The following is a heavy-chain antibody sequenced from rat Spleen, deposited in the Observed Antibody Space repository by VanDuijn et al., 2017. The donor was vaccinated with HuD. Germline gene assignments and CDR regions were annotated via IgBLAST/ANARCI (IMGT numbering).Heavy chain of an antibody. CDR2: ITNTGGST. CDR3: ARTTYDYFDY. J-gene: IGHJ2*01. V-gene: IGHV5-25*01. Sequence: EVQLVESGGGLVQPGRSMKLSCAASGFTFSNYDMAWVRQAPTKGLEWVASITNTGGSTYYPDSVKGRFTISRDNAKSALYLQMNSLRSEDTAAYYCARTTYDYFDYWGQGVMVTVSS. D-gene: IGHD2-1*01. CDR1: GFTFSNYD.